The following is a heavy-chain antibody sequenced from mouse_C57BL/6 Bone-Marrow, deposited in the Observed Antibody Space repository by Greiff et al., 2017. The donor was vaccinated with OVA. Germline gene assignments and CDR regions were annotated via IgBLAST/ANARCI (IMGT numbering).Heavy chain of an antibody. CDR3: TTGAYYSNYDFDY. Sequence: EVQLQQSGAELVRPGASVKLSCTASGFNIKDDYMHWVKQRPEQGLEWIGWIDPENGDTEYASKFQGKATITADTSSNTASLQLSSLTSEDTAVYYCTTGAYYSNYDFDYWGQGTTLTVSS. CDR1: GFNIKDDY. J-gene: IGHJ2*01. CDR2: IDPENGDT. D-gene: IGHD2-5*01. V-gene: IGHV14-4*01.